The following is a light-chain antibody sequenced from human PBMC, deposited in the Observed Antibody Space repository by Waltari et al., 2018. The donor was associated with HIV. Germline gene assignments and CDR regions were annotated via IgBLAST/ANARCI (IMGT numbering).Light chain of an antibody. V-gene: IGLV1-44*01. CDR3: AAWDGSLNGHVV. CDR2: SNN. Sequence: QSVLTQPPSASGTPGQRVTISCSGSSSNIGSNTVNWYQQLPGTAPKLHIYSNNRRPAGFPDRFSGSKSGTSASLASSGLQSEDEADYYCAAWDGSLNGHVVFGGGTKLTVL. J-gene: IGLJ2*01. CDR1: SSNIGSNT.